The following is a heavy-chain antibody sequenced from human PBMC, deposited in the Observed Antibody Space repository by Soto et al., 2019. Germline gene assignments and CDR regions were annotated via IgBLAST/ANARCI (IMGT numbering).Heavy chain of an antibody. V-gene: IGHV3-7*01. J-gene: IGHJ4*02. CDR1: GFTFSSYW. D-gene: IGHD3-10*01. CDR2: IKYDGSKK. CDR3: AKFRGFDYGPFDY. Sequence: GVSLRLSCAASGFTFSSYWMSWVRQAPGRGLEWMANIKYDGSKKYYVDSVKGRLTIPRDNAKNSLYLQMDSLRDEDTSVYYCAKFRGFDYGPFDYLGQGALVTVSS.